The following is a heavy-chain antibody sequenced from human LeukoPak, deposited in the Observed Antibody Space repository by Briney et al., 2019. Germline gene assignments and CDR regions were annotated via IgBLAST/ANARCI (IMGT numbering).Heavy chain of an antibody. Sequence: ASVKVSCKASGYTFTGYYIQWVRQAPGQGLEWMGWVNPNSGGTKYAQKFQGRVTMTRDTSISTAYVELSRPRSDDTAIYYCARVAVAGTFEYYFDYWGQGSLVIVSS. CDR2: VNPNSGGT. V-gene: IGHV1-2*02. D-gene: IGHD6-19*01. J-gene: IGHJ4*02. CDR3: ARVAVAGTFEYYFDY. CDR1: GYTFTGYY.